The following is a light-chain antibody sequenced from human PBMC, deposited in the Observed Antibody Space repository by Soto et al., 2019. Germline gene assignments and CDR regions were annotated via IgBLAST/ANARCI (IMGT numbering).Light chain of an antibody. CDR1: QRVTSNY. Sequence: EIVLTQSPGTLSLSPGERATLSCGASQRVTSNYLSWYQQKPGQAPRLLIFGASTSATGIPDRFSGSGSGTDFTLTISRLEPEDFAVYYCQHYYTSYTTFGQGTKVDIK. CDR3: QHYYTSYTT. V-gene: IGKV3-20*01. J-gene: IGKJ1*01. CDR2: GAS.